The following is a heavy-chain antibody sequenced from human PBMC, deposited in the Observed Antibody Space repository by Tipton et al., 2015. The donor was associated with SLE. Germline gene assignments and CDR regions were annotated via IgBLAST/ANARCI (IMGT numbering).Heavy chain of an antibody. J-gene: IGHJ4*02. CDR2: IRYDGSNK. Sequence: SLRLSCAASGFTFSSYGMHWVRQAPGKGLVWVAFIRYDGSNKYYADSVKGRFTISRDNSKNTLYLQMNSLRAEDTAVYYCAPFPRLPGNLPGEEDDYWGQGTLVTVSS. D-gene: IGHD2-2*01. CDR1: GFTFSSYG. CDR3: APFPRLPGNLPGEEDDY. V-gene: IGHV3-30*02.